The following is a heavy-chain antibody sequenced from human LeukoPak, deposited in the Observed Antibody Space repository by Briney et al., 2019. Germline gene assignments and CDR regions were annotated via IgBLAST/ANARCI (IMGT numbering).Heavy chain of an antibody. J-gene: IGHJ4*02. Sequence: GSLRLSCAASGFSFSPYAMHWVRQAPGKGLEWVTAISSDGSNKNYADFVQGRFTSSRDNSKNSLYLQMNSLRAEDTAVYYCAKGGHSYGYADYWGQGTLVTVSS. CDR3: AKGGHSYGYADY. D-gene: IGHD5-18*01. CDR2: ISSDGSNK. V-gene: IGHV3-30*18. CDR1: GFSFSPYA.